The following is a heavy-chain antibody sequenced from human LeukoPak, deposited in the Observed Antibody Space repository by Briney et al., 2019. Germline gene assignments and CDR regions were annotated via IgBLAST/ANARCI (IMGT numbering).Heavy chain of an antibody. Sequence: PGRSLRLSCAASGFTFSSYSMNWVRQAPGKGLEWVSYISSNSGTIYYADSVKGRFTISRDNAKNSLYLQMNSLRDEDTAVYYCARDGIYYDSSGDYGYYYYGMDVWGQGTTVTVSS. CDR3: ARDGIYYDSSGDYGYYYYGMDV. J-gene: IGHJ6*02. CDR2: ISSNSGTI. D-gene: IGHD3-22*01. V-gene: IGHV3-48*02. CDR1: GFTFSSYS.